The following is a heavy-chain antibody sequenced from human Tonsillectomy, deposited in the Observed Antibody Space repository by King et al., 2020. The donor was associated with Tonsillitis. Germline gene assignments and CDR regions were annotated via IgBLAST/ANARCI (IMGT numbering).Heavy chain of an antibody. CDR3: ARGGGGVDTPAEY. CDR1: KFTFNNYA. CDR2: ISYDGSNK. V-gene: IGHV3-30*04. Sequence: VQLVESGGGVVQPGRSLRLSCAASKFTFNNYAMHWVRQAPGKGLEWVAVISYDGSNKYHADSVKGRFTISRDNPKDTLYLQMNSLRPEDTALYYCARGGGGVDTPAEYWGQGTLVTVSS. J-gene: IGHJ4*02. D-gene: IGHD5-18*01.